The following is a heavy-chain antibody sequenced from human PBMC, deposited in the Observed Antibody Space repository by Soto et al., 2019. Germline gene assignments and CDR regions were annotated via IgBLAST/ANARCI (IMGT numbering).Heavy chain of an antibody. J-gene: IGHJ3*02. CDR1: GDSVSSNSAA. D-gene: IGHD6-13*01. CDR3: ARVWGIAGYDAFDI. Sequence: SETLSLTCALSGDSVSSNSAAWNWIRQSPSRGLEWLGRTYYRSKWYNDYAVSGKSRITINPDTSKNQFSLQLNSVTPEDTAVYYCARVWGIAGYDAFDIWGQGTMVTVSS. V-gene: IGHV6-1*01. CDR2: TYYRSKWYN.